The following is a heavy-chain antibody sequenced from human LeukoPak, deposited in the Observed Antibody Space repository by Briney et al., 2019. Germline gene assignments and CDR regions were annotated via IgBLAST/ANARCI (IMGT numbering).Heavy chain of an antibody. CDR1: GGSISTYS. V-gene: IGHV4-59*01. D-gene: IGHD1-7*01. J-gene: IGHJ4*02. CDR2: IYYSGST. Sequence: SETLSLTCTVPGGSISTYSWSWIRQPPGKGLEWIGYIYYSGSTNYNPSLKSRVTISVDTSKNQFSLKLSSVTAADTAVYYCASGRNYPGVDYWGLGTLVTVSS. CDR3: ASGRNYPGVDY.